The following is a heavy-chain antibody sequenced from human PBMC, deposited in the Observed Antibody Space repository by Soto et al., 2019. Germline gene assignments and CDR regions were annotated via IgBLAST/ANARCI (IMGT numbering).Heavy chain of an antibody. Sequence: QVQLQESGPGLVKPSQTLSLTCPVSGGSIRSGGYYWSWIRQHPGQGLEWIGYIYYSGSTYYNPSLKSRVTISVDTSKNQFSLKLSSGTAADTAVYYFSIANGDRFDYWGQVTLVTVSS. CDR3: SIANGDRFDY. J-gene: IGHJ4*02. D-gene: IGHD4-17*01. CDR2: IYYSGST. CDR1: GGSIRSGGYY. V-gene: IGHV4-31*03.